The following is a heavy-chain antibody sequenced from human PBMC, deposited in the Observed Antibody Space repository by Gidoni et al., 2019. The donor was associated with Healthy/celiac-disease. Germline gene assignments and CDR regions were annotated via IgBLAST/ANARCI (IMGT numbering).Heavy chain of an antibody. CDR2: MSGSSSTI. CDR1: GVTFSSSS. Sequence: EVQLVESGGGWVQPEGSLRLPGAASGVTFSSSSMNWVRQAPGRGLARFAYMSGSSSTIYYADSVKGRFTISRDNAKNSLYLQWNSRRAEDTAVYYCASGNRLLQFAVDYWGQGTLVTVSS. V-gene: IGHV3-48*01. CDR3: ASGNRLLQFAVDY. J-gene: IGHJ4*02. D-gene: IGHD2-21*01.